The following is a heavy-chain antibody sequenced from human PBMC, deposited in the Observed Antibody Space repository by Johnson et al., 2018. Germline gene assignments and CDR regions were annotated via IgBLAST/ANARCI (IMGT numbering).Heavy chain of an antibody. CDR2: ISSSSSYI. Sequence: VQLVESGGGLVKPGGSLRLSCAASGFTFSSYSMNWVRQAPGTGLEWVSSISSSSSYIHYADSLKGRFTISRDNAKNSLYLQMNSLRAEDTAVDYCARSQSAYYGDYVGAEYFQHWGQGTLVTVSS. CDR1: GFTFSSYS. D-gene: IGHD4-17*01. CDR3: ARSQSAYYGDYVGAEYFQH. V-gene: IGHV3-21*01. J-gene: IGHJ1*01.